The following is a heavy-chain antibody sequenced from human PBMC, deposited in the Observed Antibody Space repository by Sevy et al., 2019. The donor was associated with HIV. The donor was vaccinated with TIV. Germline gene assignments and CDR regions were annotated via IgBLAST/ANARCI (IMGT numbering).Heavy chain of an antibody. CDR1: GFTFSSYG. CDR2: ISYDGSDK. CDR3: AKDLLGDYYDSSGVLDY. V-gene: IGHV3-30*18. D-gene: IGHD3-22*01. Sequence: GGSLRLSCAASGFTFSSYGMHWVRQAPGKGLEWVAVISYDGSDKFYADSVKGRFTISRDNSKNMVYLQMNSLGPEDAAVYYCAKDLLGDYYDSSGVLDYWGQGTLVTVSS. J-gene: IGHJ4*02.